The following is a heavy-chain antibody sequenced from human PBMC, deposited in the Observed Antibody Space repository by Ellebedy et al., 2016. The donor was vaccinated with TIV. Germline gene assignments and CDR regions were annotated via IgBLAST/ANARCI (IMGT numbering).Heavy chain of an antibody. Sequence: SETLSLTXTVSGGSISSYYWSWIRQPAGKGLEWIGRLYTSGSTNYNPSLKSRVTISVDTSKNQFSLKLSSVTAADTAVYYCARGRGRVGARGLPGIEVAGSPGNYYYYGMDVWGQGTTVTVSS. D-gene: IGHD6-19*01. CDR2: LYTSGST. CDR1: GGSISSYY. V-gene: IGHV4-4*07. J-gene: IGHJ6*02. CDR3: ARGRGRVGARGLPGIEVAGSPGNYYYYGMDV.